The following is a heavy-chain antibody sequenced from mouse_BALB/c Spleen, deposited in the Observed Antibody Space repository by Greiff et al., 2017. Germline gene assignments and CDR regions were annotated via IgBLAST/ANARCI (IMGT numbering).Heavy chain of an antibody. Sequence: EVQGVESGGGLVKPGGSLKLSCAASGFTFSSYAMSWVRQTPEKRLEWVASISSGGSTYYPDSVKGRFTISRDNARNILYLQMSSLRSEDTAMYYCARVNYYYGSSYDYFDYWGQGTTLTVSS. CDR1: GFTFSSYA. J-gene: IGHJ2*01. D-gene: IGHD1-1*01. V-gene: IGHV5-6-5*01. CDR3: ARVNYYYGSSYDYFDY. CDR2: ISSGGST.